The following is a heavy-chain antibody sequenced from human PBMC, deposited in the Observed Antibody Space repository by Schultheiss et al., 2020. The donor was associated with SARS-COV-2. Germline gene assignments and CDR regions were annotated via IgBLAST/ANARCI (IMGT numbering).Heavy chain of an antibody. Sequence: GESLKISCAASGFTFSYAWLNWVRQAPGKGLEWVAYISTTSSTMYYSESVKGRFTISRDNSKSTLYLQMSSLRAEDTAVYYCARVVGYGNNAGEVGYAMDDWGQGTTVTVSS. CDR3: ARVVGYGNNAGEVGYAMDD. CDR2: ISTTSSTM. CDR1: GFTFSYAW. J-gene: IGHJ6*02. V-gene: IGHV3-48*01. D-gene: IGHD1/OR15-1a*01.